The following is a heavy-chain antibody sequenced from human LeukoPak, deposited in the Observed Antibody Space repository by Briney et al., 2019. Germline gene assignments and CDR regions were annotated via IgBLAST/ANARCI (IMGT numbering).Heavy chain of an antibody. CDR2: ISSSSSYI. CDR3: ARPLSGTTDFDY. Sequence: NPGGSLRLSCAASGFTFSGYSMNWVRQAPGKGLEWVSLISSSSSYIFYADSVKGRFTISRDNAKKSLYLQMNSLRAEDTAVYYCARPLSGTTDFDYWGQGTLVTVSS. V-gene: IGHV3-21*01. CDR1: GFTFSGYS. D-gene: IGHD1-20*01. J-gene: IGHJ4*02.